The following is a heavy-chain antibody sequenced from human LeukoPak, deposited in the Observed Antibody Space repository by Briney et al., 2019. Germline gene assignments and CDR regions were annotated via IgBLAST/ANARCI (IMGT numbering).Heavy chain of an antibody. CDR2: IGAAGAHT. V-gene: IGHV3-64*02. Sequence: GGSLRLSRAASGFRFSYHDMHWVRQAPGKGLEFVSSIGAAGAHTFYADSVKGRFTISRDNFQSTMYLQMDGLRPEDSAVYYCARELGGTKTGGFDIWGQGTVVTVSS. D-gene: IGHD1-14*01. CDR3: ARELGGTKTGGFDI. J-gene: IGHJ3*02. CDR1: GFRFSYHD.